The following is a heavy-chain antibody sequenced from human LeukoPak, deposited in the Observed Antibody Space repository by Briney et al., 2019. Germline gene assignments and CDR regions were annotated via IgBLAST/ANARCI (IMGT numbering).Heavy chain of an antibody. J-gene: IGHJ6*02. CDR2: IYYSGST. CDR1: GGSISGYY. Sequence: SETLSLTCTVSGGSISGYYWSWIRQPPGKGLEWIGYIYYSGSTNYNPSLKSRVTISVDTSKNQFSLKLSSVTAADTAVYYCARANSGYGFPYGMDVWGQGTTVTVSS. D-gene: IGHD5-12*01. V-gene: IGHV4-59*01. CDR3: ARANSGYGFPYGMDV.